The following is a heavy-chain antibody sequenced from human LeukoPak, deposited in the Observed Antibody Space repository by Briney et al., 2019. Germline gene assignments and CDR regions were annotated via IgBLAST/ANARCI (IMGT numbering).Heavy chain of an antibody. D-gene: IGHD6-19*01. CDR2: IYPGDSDT. J-gene: IGHJ4*02. V-gene: IGHV5-51*01. Sequence: GESLKISCKGSGYSFTSYWIGWVRQMPGKGLEWMGIIYPGDSDTRYSPSFQGQVTISADKSISTAYLQWSSLKASDTAVYYCARESGRESGWSEFDYWGQGTLVTVSS. CDR1: GYSFTSYW. CDR3: ARESGRESGWSEFDY.